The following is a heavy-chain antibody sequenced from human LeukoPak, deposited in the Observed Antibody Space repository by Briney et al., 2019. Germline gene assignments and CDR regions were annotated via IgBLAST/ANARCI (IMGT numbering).Heavy chain of an antibody. D-gene: IGHD6-13*01. CDR1: GASISSGLYY. Sequence: PSETLSLTCTVSGASISSGLYYWNWFRQPAGKGLEWIGRIYNSGSTNYNPSLKSRVTISVDTPKNQFSLKLNSVTATDSAVYYCASSNWLRDANFGLWGQGTLVTVSS. V-gene: IGHV4-61*02. CDR3: ASSNWLRDANFGL. J-gene: IGHJ5*02. CDR2: IYNSGST.